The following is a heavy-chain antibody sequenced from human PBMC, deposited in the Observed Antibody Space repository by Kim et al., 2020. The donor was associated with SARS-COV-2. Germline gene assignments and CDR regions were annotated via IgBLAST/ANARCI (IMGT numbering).Heavy chain of an antibody. Sequence: GGSLRLSCAGSGFTFNSYSMHWVRQAPGKGLEWVAVISYDGSKKYYPDSVKGRFTISRDNSKNTLYLQMNSLRAEDTAVYYCARDAPPNYYDSSGYSGVFDYWGQGTLVTVSS. CDR2: ISYDGSKK. CDR3: ARDAPPNYYDSSGYSGVFDY. V-gene: IGHV3-30*04. D-gene: IGHD3-22*01. CDR1: GFTFNSYS. J-gene: IGHJ4*02.